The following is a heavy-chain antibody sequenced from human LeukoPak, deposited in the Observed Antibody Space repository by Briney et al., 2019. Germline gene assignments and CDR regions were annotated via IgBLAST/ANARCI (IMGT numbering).Heavy chain of an antibody. J-gene: IGHJ4*02. V-gene: IGHV3-7*01. CDR1: GFSLSKHW. D-gene: IGHD1-26*01. CDR3: ARLVGAKALDY. Sequence: GGSLRLSCAASGFSLSKHWMRWVPQAPGKGLEWVAIIKQEGSDKYNVDALKGRFTISRDKAKNPPYIQMNSLRAEDTAVYYSARLVGAKALDYWGQGTRVTLSS. CDR2: IKQEGSDK.